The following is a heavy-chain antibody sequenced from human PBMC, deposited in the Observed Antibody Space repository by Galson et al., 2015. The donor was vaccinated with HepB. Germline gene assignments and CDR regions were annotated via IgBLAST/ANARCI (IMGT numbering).Heavy chain of an antibody. J-gene: IGHJ4*02. CDR2: VQNSGTT. CDR3: ARDGDGDNFSY. V-gene: IGHV4-59*01. D-gene: IGHD5-24*01. Sequence: TLSLTCTVSGGSIGGYYWSWIRQPLGKGLEWIGYVQNSGTTNYNPSLQSRVTMSVDTSKNQFSLKISSVTAADTAVYYCARDGDGDNFSYWGQGTLVTVSS. CDR1: GGSIGGYY.